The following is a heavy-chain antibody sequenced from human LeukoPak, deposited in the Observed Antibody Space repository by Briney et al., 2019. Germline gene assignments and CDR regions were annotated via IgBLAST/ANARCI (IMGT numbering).Heavy chain of an antibody. D-gene: IGHD3-22*01. CDR3: AKGNYYDSSSPSAFDY. J-gene: IGHJ4*02. CDR1: GGSISSGGYY. CDR2: IYYSGST. Sequence: SETPSLTCTVSGGSISSGGYYWSWIRQHPGKGLEWIGYIYYSGSTYYNPSLKSRVTISVDTSKNQFSLKLSSVTAEDTAVYYCAKGNYYDSSSPSAFDYWGQGTLVTVSS. V-gene: IGHV4-31*03.